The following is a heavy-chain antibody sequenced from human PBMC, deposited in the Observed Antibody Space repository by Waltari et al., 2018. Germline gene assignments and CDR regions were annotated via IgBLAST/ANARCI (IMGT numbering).Heavy chain of an antibody. J-gene: IGHJ4*02. CDR2: ISSSSSTI. V-gene: IGHV3-48*01. CDR3: ARDLAAAASDY. CDR1: GFTFSSYS. Sequence: EVQLVESGGGLVQPGGSLRLSCAASGFTFSSYSMNWVRQAPGKGLEWVSYISSSSSTIYYADSVKGRFTISRDNAKNSLYLQMNSLRAEDTAVYYCARDLAAAASDYWGQGTLVTVSS. D-gene: IGHD6-13*01.